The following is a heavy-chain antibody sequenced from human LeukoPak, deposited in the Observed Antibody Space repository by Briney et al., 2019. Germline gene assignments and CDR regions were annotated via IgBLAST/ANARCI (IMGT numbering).Heavy chain of an antibody. D-gene: IGHD2-2*01. J-gene: IGHJ5*02. CDR3: ARVGCSSTSCYGSAWFDP. Sequence: ASVKVSCKASGYTFTSYDINWVRQATGQGLEWMGWMNPNSGNTGYAQKSQGRVTMTRNTSISTAYMELSSLRSEDTAVYYCARVGCSSTSCYGSAWFDPWGQGTLVTVSS. CDR2: MNPNSGNT. CDR1: GYTFTSYD. V-gene: IGHV1-8*01.